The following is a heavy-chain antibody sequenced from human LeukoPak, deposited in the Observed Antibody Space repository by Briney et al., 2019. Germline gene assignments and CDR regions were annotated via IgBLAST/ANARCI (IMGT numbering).Heavy chain of an antibody. V-gene: IGHV4-39*07. D-gene: IGHD6-6*01. CDR3: ARGEYSSSPRRDYYFDY. CDR1: GGSISSSSYY. CDR2: INHSGST. J-gene: IGHJ4*02. Sequence: SETLSLTCTVSGGSISSSSYYWSWIRQPPGKGLEWIGEINHSGSTNYNPSLKSRVTISVDTSKNQFSLKLSSVTAADTAVYYCARGEYSSSPRRDYYFDYWGQGTLVTVSS.